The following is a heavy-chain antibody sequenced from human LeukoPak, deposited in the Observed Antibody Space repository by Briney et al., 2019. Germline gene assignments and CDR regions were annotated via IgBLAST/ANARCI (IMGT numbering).Heavy chain of an antibody. CDR1: GYTFTSYD. D-gene: IGHD6-13*01. CDR3: ARGEIAAAGNEFDY. Sequence: ASVKVSCKASGYTFTSYDINWVRQATGQGLEWMGWMNPNSGNTGYAQKFQGRVTMTRNTSISTAYMELSSLRSEDTAVYYCARGEIAAAGNEFDYWGQGTLVTVSS. V-gene: IGHV1-8*01. J-gene: IGHJ4*02. CDR2: MNPNSGNT.